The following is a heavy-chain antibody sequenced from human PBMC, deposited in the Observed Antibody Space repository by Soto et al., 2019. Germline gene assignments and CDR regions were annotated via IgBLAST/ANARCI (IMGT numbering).Heavy chain of an antibody. D-gene: IGHD4-17*01. CDR2: IIPIFGTP. V-gene: IGHV1-69*06. J-gene: IGHJ4*02. CDR1: GGTFSSYA. CDR3: ARDPDYGGNSGLGLVDY. Sequence: QVQLVQSGAEVKKPGSSVKVSYKASGGTFSSYAISWVRQAPGQGLEWMGGIIPIFGTPNYAQKFQGRVTITADISTSTAYMELSSLRSEDTAVYYCARDPDYGGNSGLGLVDYWGQGTLVTVSS.